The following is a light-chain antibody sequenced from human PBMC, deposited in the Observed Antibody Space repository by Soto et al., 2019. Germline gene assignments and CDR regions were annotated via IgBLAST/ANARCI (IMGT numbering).Light chain of an antibody. CDR1: QSVSNW. V-gene: IGKV1-5*03. Sequence: DIQMTQSPSTLSASVGDRVTISCRASQSVSNWLAWFQQKPGKAPKLLINKASRLESGVPSRFSGSGSGTEFTLTISSLQPDDSATYYCQQYNGYPYTFGRGTKLEIK. J-gene: IGKJ2*01. CDR2: KAS. CDR3: QQYNGYPYT.